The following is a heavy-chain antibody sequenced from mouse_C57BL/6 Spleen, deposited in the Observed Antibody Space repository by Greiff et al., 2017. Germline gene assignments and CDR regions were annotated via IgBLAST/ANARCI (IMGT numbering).Heavy chain of an antibody. CDR3: ARYRYGSSLYYAMDY. CDR1: GYTFTSYW. Sequence: QVQLQQPGAELVKPGASVKMSCKASGYTFTSYWITWVKQRPGQGLEWIGDIYPGSGSTNYNEKFKSKATLTVDTSSSTAYMQLSSLTSEDSAVYYCARYRYGSSLYYAMDYWGQGTSVTVSS. V-gene: IGHV1-55*01. CDR2: IYPGSGST. J-gene: IGHJ4*01. D-gene: IGHD1-1*01.